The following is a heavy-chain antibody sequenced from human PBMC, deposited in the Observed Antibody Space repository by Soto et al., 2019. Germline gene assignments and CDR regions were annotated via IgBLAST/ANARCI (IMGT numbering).Heavy chain of an antibody. CDR2: IFYSGNT. CDR3: ASRGALYYYDYGAFDI. CDR1: GGSISSSSYY. V-gene: IGHV4-39*01. Sequence: QLQLQESGPGLVKPSETLSLTCTVSGGSISSSSYYWGWIRQPPGKGLEWIGSIFYSGNTDYNPTRKSRVTISVDTSKNQFTLKLSSVTAADTAVYYCASRGALYYYDYGAFDIWGQGTMVTVSS. D-gene: IGHD3-22*01. J-gene: IGHJ3*02.